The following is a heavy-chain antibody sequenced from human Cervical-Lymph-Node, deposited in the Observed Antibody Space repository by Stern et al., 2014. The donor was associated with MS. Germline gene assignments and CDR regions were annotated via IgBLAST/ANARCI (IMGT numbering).Heavy chain of an antibody. V-gene: IGHV1-8*01. CDR3: ARDCKLRRFGSRGWFDP. J-gene: IGHJ5*02. Sequence: QVQLVQSGAEVKKPGASVKVSCKASGYTFTSYDINWVRQATGQGLEGMGWMNPNSGNTGYAQKFQGRVTMTRNTSISTAYMELSSLRSEDTAVYYCARDCKLRRFGSRGWFDPWGQGTLVTVSS. CDR1: GYTFTSYD. D-gene: IGHD3-10*01. CDR2: MNPNSGNT.